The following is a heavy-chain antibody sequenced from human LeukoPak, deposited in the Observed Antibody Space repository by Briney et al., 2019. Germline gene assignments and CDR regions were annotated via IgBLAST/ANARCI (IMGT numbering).Heavy chain of an antibody. Sequence: SETLSLTCTVSGGSISSGDYYWSWIRQPPGKGLEWIGYIYYSGSTNYNPSLKSRVTISVDTSKNQFSLKLSSVTAADTAVYYCARNSPSSAAGTFDYWGQGTLVTVSS. CDR3: ARNSPSSAAGTFDY. D-gene: IGHD6-13*01. CDR1: GGSISSGDYY. J-gene: IGHJ4*02. CDR2: IYYSGST. V-gene: IGHV4-61*08.